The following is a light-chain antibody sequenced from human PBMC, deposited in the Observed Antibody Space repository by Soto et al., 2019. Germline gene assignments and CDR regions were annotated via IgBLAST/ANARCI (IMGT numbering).Light chain of an antibody. J-gene: IGLJ2*01. CDR1: SSNIAAGYD. CDR2: GNS. V-gene: IGLV1-40*01. CDR3: QSYDSSLSHVV. Sequence: QSVLTQPPSVSGAPGQRVAISCSGSSSNIAAGYDVHWYQHVPGTAPKLLIYGNSNRPSGVPDRFSGSKSVTSASLAITGLQAEDEAHYYCQSYDSSLSHVVFGGGTQLTVL.